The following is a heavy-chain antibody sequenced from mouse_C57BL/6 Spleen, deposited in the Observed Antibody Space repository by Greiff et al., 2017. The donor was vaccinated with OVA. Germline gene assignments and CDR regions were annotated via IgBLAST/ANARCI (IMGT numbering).Heavy chain of an antibody. D-gene: IGHD1-2*01. Sequence: QVQLQQPGAELVMPGASVKLSCKASGYTFTSYWMHWVKQRPGQGLEWIGEIDPSDSYTNYNQKFKGKSTLTVDKSSSTAYMQLSSLTSEDSAVYYCASSLGKEGYFDVWGTGTTVTVSS. CDR3: ASSLGKEGYFDV. CDR2: IDPSDSYT. V-gene: IGHV1-69*01. CDR1: GYTFTSYW. J-gene: IGHJ1*03.